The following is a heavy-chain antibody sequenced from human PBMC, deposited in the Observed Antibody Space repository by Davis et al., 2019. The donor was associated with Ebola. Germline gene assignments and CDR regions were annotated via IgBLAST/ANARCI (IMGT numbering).Heavy chain of an antibody. CDR2: ISSSSSYI. V-gene: IGHV3-21*01. Sequence: PGGSLRLSCAASGFTFSSYSMNWVRQAPGKGLEWVSSISSSSSYIYYADSVKGRFTISRDNSKNTLYLQMNSLRAEDTAVYYCARDLVVLMVYASPIDPWGQGTLVTVSS. J-gene: IGHJ5*02. D-gene: IGHD2-8*01. CDR3: ARDLVVLMVYASPIDP. CDR1: GFTFSSYS.